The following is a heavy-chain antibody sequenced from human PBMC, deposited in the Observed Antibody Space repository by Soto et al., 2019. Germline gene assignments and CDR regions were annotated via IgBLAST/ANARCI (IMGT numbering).Heavy chain of an antibody. CDR3: AREPRYCRGGSCSITGDAYDI. J-gene: IGHJ3*02. V-gene: IGHV3-66*01. CDR2: ISNRGDT. Sequence: GGSLRLSCAASGFTFINYGMDWVRQAPCKGLEWVSVISNRGDTHYADSVRGRFSLSRDISDNTLHLQMNNLRVEDTAVYYCAREPRYCRGGSCSITGDAYDIWGQGTMVTVSS. D-gene: IGHD2-15*01. CDR1: GFTFINYG.